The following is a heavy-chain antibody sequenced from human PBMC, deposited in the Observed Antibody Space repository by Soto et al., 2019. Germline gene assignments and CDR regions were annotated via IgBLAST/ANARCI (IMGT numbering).Heavy chain of an antibody. CDR2: ISYDGSNK. CDR3: AKRAHAAEFDY. Sequence: GGSLRLSCAASGFTFSGSDMHWFRQAPGKGLEWVAVISYDGSNKYYADSVKGRFTISRDNSKNTLYLQMNSLRAEDTAVYYCAKRAHAAEFDYWGQGTLVTVSS. V-gene: IGHV3-30*18. J-gene: IGHJ4*02. CDR1: GFTFSGSD. D-gene: IGHD2-15*01.